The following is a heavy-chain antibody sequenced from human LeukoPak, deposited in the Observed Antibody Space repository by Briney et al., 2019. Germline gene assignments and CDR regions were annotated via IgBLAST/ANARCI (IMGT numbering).Heavy chain of an antibody. CDR3: AKGDYGDYPNYFDS. Sequence: GGSLRLSCAASGFTFSSYSMNWVRRAPGKGLEWVSTISGSGGSTYYADSVKGRFTISRDNSKNTLYLQMNSLRAEDTALYYCAKGDYGDYPNYFDSWGQGTLVTVSS. CDR1: GFTFSSYS. CDR2: ISGSGGST. V-gene: IGHV3-23*01. J-gene: IGHJ4*02. D-gene: IGHD4-17*01.